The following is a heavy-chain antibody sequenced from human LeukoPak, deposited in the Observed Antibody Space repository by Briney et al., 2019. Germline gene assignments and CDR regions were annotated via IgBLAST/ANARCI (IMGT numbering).Heavy chain of an antibody. CDR1: GFTFSSYA. V-gene: IGHV3-30-3*01. Sequence: TGGSLRLSCAASGFTFSSYAMHWVRQAPGKGLEWVAVISYDGSNKYYADSVKGRFTISRDNSKNTLYLQMNSLRAEDTAVYYCARDRFNNGWYGGSDYWGQGTLVTVSS. CDR3: ARDRFNNGWYGGSDY. D-gene: IGHD6-19*01. CDR2: ISYDGSNK. J-gene: IGHJ4*02.